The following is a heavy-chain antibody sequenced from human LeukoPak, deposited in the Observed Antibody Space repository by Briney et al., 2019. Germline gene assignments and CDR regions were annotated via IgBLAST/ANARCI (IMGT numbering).Heavy chain of an antibody. CDR2: ISSSSSYI. D-gene: IGHD5-12*01. Sequence: GGSLRLSCAASGFTFSSYGMNWVRQAPGKGLEWVSSISSSSSYIYYADSVKGRFTISRDNAKNSLYLQMNSLRAEDTAVYYCARDRYRVAVTGDFDYWGQGTLVTVSS. CDR3: ARDRYRVAVTGDFDY. V-gene: IGHV3-21*01. J-gene: IGHJ4*02. CDR1: GFTFSSYG.